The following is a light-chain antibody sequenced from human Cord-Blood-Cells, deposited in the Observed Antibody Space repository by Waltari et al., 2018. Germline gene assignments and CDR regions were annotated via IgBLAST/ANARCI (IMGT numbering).Light chain of an antibody. CDR2: DAS. J-gene: IGLJ1*01. Sequence: QSALTQPASVSGSPGQSITISCTGTSSDVGGYNYVSWYQQHPGKAPKLMIYDASNRPPWVSNRFSGSKSANTASLTISGRQAEDEADYYCSSYTSSSTLVFGTGTKVTVL. V-gene: IGLV2-14*01. CDR1: SSDVGGYNY. CDR3: SSYTSSSTLV.